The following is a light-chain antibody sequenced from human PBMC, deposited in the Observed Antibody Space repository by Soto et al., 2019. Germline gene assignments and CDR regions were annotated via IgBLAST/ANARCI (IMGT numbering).Light chain of an antibody. CDR3: SSYTTSSTVV. CDR2: EVS. V-gene: IGLV2-14*01. CDR1: GRDVGAYNY. J-gene: IGLJ2*01. Sequence: QSALTQPASVSASPGQSITIPCTGTGRDVGAYNYVSWYQQHPGKAPKLMFYEVSKRPSGVSNRFSGSKSGNTASLTISGLQAEDEADYYCSSYTTSSTVVFGGGTKLTVL.